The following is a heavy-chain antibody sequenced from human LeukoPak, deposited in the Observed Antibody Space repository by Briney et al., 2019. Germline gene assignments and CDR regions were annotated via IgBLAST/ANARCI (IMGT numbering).Heavy chain of an antibody. CDR2: VYYRGNT. CDR3: ARSRLMTFDP. CDR1: GGSISGSY. Sequence: SETLSLTCIVSGGSISGSYWSWIRQPPGKGLEWIGYVYYRGNTNYNPSLKSRATISVDMSKNQFSLKLRSVTAADSAVYYCARSRLMTFDPWGQGTLVTVSS. V-gene: IGHV4-59*01. D-gene: IGHD2-21*02. J-gene: IGHJ5*02.